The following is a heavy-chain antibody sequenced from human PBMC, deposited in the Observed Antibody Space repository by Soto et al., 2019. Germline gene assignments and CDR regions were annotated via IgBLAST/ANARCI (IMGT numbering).Heavy chain of an antibody. D-gene: IGHD3-16*01. CDR3: ARWTSRGCYDS. V-gene: IGHV1-2*02. CDR2: INPKSDET. J-gene: IGHJ4*02. Sequence: QVQLVQSGSEVKKPGASVRVSCRTSGYTFAANYIHWVRQAPGKGLEWMGWINPKSDETKFSQKFQGRVALTKDTTSKTVHLDVTNLRSEDTAVYYCARWTSRGCYDSWGQGTLITASS. CDR1: GYTFAANY.